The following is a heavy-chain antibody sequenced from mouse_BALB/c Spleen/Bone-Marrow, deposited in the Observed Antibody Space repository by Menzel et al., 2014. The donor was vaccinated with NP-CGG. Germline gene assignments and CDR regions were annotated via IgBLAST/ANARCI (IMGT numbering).Heavy chain of an antibody. D-gene: IGHD1-1*01. CDR2: IDPAHGNT. CDR3: ARSRDYGSSYYAMDY. J-gene: IGHJ4*01. V-gene: IGHV14-3*02. Sequence: EVQGVESGAELVKPGASVKLSCTASGFNIKDTYMHWVKQRPEQGLEWIGRIDPAHGNTKYDPKFQGKATITADTSSNTAYLQLSSLTSEDTAVNYCARSRDYGSSYYAMDYWGQGTSVTVSS. CDR1: GFNIKDTY.